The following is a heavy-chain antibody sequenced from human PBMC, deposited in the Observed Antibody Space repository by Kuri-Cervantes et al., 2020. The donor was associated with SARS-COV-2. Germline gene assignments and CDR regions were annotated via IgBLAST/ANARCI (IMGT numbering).Heavy chain of an antibody. CDR1: DDSISTNYY. CDR2: MYFNGRT. Sequence: SETLSLTCTVSDDSISTNYYWSWIRQAPGKGLEWIGCMYFNGRTNYNPSLKRRVSMSVDTSKSQFSLNLASMSAADTAVYYCAKGARGDMGAFDIWGLGTMVTVSS. D-gene: IGHD2-15*01. V-gene: IGHV4-59*01. CDR3: AKGARGDMGAFDI. J-gene: IGHJ3*02.